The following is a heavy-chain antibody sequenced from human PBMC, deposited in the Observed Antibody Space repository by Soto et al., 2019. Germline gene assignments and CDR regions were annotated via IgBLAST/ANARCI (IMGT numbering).Heavy chain of an antibody. J-gene: IGHJ3*02. V-gene: IGHV6-1*01. CDR3: ARGKHSTFDI. CDR2: TYYRSKWYS. Sequence: QVQLQQSGPGLVKPSQTLSLTCAISGDSVSTYGVAWNWIGLSPSRGLEWLGRTYYRSKWYSDYALSVKSRITINPDTSKNQFSLQLNSVTPEDTALYYCARGKHSTFDIWGQGTMVAVSS. CDR1: GDSVSTYGVA. D-gene: IGHD2-21*01.